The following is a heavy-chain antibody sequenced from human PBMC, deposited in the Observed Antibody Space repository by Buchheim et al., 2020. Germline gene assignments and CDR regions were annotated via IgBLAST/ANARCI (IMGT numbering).Heavy chain of an antibody. D-gene: IGHD2-15*01. V-gene: IGHV1-8*01. Sequence: QVQLVQSGAEVKKPGASVKVSCKASGYTFTSYDINWVRQATGQGLEWMGWMNPNSGNTGYAQKFQGRVTMTRNTSISTAYMELSSLRSEDTAVYYCARELKTSDIVVVVAAALYGMDVWGQGTT. CDR2: MNPNSGNT. J-gene: IGHJ6*02. CDR3: ARELKTSDIVVVVAAALYGMDV. CDR1: GYTFTSYD.